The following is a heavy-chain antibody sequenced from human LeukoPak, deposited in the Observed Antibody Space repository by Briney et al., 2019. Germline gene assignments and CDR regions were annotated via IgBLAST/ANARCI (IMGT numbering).Heavy chain of an antibody. CDR1: GFTFSSYS. J-gene: IGHJ4*02. Sequence: GGSLRLSCAASGFTFSSYSMNWVRQAPGKGLEGVSYISSSSTTIYYADSVKGRFTISRDNAKSSLYLQMNSLRAEDTAVYYCARVLHKRNYDSSAYYGYWGQGTLVTVSS. V-gene: IGHV3-48*01. CDR3: ARVLHKRNYDSSAYYGY. D-gene: IGHD3-22*01. CDR2: ISSSSTTI.